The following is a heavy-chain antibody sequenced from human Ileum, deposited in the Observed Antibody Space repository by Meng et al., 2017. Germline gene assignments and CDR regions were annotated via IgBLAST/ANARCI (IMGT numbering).Heavy chain of an antibody. V-gene: IGHV4-59*08. Sequence: QVQLQESGPGLVKPSENLSLTGTVSGGSISNSYWSWIRQPPGKGLEWIGYIHNSATTKYSPSLKSRVTISEDTSKNQFSLKLSSVTAADTAVYYCARHDVVPVIRHGFDPWGQGTLVTVSS. CDR3: ARHDVVPVIRHGFDP. CDR1: GGSISNSY. D-gene: IGHD3-10*01. J-gene: IGHJ5*02. CDR2: IHNSATT.